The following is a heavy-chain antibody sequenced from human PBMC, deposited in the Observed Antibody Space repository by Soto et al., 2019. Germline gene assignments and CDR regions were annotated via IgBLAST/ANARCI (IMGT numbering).Heavy chain of an antibody. Sequence: PGESLKISCAASGFTVSSNYMSWVRQAPGKGLEWVSVIYSGGSTYYAGSVKGRFTISRDNSKNTLYLQMNSLRAEDTAVYYCARVLADFWSGSYYYMDVWGKGTTVTVS. J-gene: IGHJ6*03. D-gene: IGHD3-3*01. CDR3: ARVLADFWSGSYYYMDV. V-gene: IGHV3-66*01. CDR2: IYSGGST. CDR1: GFTVSSNY.